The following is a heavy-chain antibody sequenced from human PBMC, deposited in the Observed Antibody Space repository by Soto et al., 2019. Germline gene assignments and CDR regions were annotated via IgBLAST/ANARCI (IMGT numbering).Heavy chain of an antibody. D-gene: IGHD3-10*01. Sequence: EVQLVQSGGGLVQPGGSLRLSCVASGFSMYDYGMNWVRQAPGKGLEWVSYISSSSSVIYYADSVKGRFTISRDNAKNSVYLQMNGVRDEETAVYYCARDFLSGKPWGQGTLVTVSS. CDR3: ARDFLSGKP. CDR2: ISSSSSVI. J-gene: IGHJ5*02. CDR1: GFSMYDYG. V-gene: IGHV3-48*02.